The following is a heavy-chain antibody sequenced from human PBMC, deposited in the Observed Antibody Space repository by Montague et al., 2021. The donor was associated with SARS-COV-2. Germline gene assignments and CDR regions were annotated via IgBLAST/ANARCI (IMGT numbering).Heavy chain of an antibody. V-gene: IGHV4-34*01. CDR1: GGSFSNYY. CDR3: ARGRVESTIMVVFFTGGIYYSDT. CDR2: INHRGIT. J-gene: IGHJ4*02. D-gene: IGHD3-22*01. Sequence: SETLSLTCAVYGGSFSNYYWTWIRQPPGKGLEWIGEINHRGITKYDPTLKSRATISVDVSKNQFSLKLTSVTAADTAVYYCARGRVESTIMVVFFTGGIYYSDTWGQGTLVTVSS.